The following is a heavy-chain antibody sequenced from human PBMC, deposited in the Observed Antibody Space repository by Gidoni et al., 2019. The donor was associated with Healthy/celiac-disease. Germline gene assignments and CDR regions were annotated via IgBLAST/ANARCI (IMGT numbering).Heavy chain of an antibody. CDR1: GFTFSNAW. CDR2: SKSKTDGGTK. CDR3: TTDCTNGVCFQYGMDV. V-gene: IGHV3-15*01. J-gene: IGHJ6*02. D-gene: IGHD2-8*01. Sequence: EVQLVESGGGWVKPGGSLRPSCAASGFTFSNAWMSWVRQAPGKGLELVGRSKSKTDGGTKDYAAPVKGRFTISRDDSKNTLYLQMNSLKTEDTAVYYCTTDCTNGVCFQYGMDVWGQGTTVTVSS.